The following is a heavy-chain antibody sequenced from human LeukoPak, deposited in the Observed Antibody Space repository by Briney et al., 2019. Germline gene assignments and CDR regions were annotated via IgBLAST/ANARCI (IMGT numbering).Heavy chain of an antibody. D-gene: IGHD3-10*01. J-gene: IGHJ5*02. CDR1: GYTFTGYY. CDR3: ARLNGSGSYYPLPTELWFDP. V-gene: IGHV1-2*02. Sequence: ASVKVSCKASGYTFTGYYMHWVRQAPGQGLEWMGWINPNSGGTNYAQKFQGRVTMTRDTSISTAYMELSRLRSDDTAVYYCARLNGSGSYYPLPTELWFDPWGQGTLVTVSS. CDR2: INPNSGGT.